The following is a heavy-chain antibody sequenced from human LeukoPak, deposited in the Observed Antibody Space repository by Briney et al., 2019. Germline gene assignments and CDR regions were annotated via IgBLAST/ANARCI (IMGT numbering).Heavy chain of an antibody. D-gene: IGHD1-26*01. CDR1: GYTFTSYY. CDR3: ARAVGATDCFDY. J-gene: IGHJ4*02. CDR2: INPNSGGT. V-gene: IGHV1-2*02. Sequence: ASVKVSCKASGYTFTSYYMHWVRQAPGQGLEWMGWINPNSGGTNYAQKFQGRVTMTRDTSISTAYMELSRLRSDDTAVYYCARAVGATDCFDYWGQGTLVTVSS.